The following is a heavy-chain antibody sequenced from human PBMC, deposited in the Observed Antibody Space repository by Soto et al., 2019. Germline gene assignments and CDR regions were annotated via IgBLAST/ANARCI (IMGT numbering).Heavy chain of an antibody. V-gene: IGHV2-5*01. CDR2: IYWNDDK. J-gene: IGHJ4*02. CDR1: GFSLSTSGVG. Sequence: SGPTLVNPTQTLTLTCTFSGFSLSTSGVGVGWIRQPPGKALEWLALIYWNDDKRYSPSLKSRLTITKDTSKNQVVLTMTNMDPVDTATYYCAHSPNHYCTNGVCYSGPFDYWGQGTLVTVS. CDR3: AHSPNHYCTNGVCYSGPFDY. D-gene: IGHD2-8*01.